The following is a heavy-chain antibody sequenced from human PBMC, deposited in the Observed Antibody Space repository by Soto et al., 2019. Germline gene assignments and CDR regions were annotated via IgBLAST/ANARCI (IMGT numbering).Heavy chain of an antibody. CDR3: AKAAQWLVHGRGSDY. V-gene: IGHV3-23*01. J-gene: IGHJ4*02. CDR2: ISGSGGST. Sequence: EVQLLESGGGLVQPGGSLRLSCAASGFTFSRYAMSWVRQAPGQGLEWVSAISGSGGSTYYADSVKGRFTISRDNSKNTLYLQMNSLRAEDTAVYYCAKAAQWLVHGRGSDYWGQGTLVTVSS. CDR1: GFTFSRYA. D-gene: IGHD6-19*01.